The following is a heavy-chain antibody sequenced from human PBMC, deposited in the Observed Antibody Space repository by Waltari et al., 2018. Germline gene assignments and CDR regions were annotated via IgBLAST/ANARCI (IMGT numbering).Heavy chain of an antibody. CDR3: ARVLRSAWGVWFDP. J-gene: IGHJ5*02. Sequence: QVQLQASGPGLVKPSETLSRTCTVSGGSISSSYWSWIRQPPGKGLVCIGYIYSSGSSNYNPSLKSRVTISVDTSKNQFSLKLNSVTAADTAVYYCARVLRSAWGVWFDPWGPGTLVIVSS. V-gene: IGHV4-59*01. CDR2: IYSSGSS. D-gene: IGHD3-16*01. CDR1: GGSISSSY.